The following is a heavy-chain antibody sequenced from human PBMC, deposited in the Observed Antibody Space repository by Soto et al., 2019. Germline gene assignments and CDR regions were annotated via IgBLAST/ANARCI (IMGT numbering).Heavy chain of an antibody. Sequence: SETLSLTCTVSGGSISSYYWSWIRQPPGKGLEWIGYIYYSGSTNYNPSLKSRVTISVDTSKNQFSLKLSSVTAAGTAVYYCAGGNEIAWAVADYWGQGTLVTVSS. CDR2: IYYSGST. J-gene: IGHJ4*02. V-gene: IGHV4-59*01. D-gene: IGHD6-19*01. CDR1: GGSISSYY. CDR3: AGGNEIAWAVADY.